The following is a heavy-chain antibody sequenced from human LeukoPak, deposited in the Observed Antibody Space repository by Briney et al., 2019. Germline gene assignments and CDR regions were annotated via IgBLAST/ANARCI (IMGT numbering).Heavy chain of an antibody. D-gene: IGHD6-19*01. CDR2: MNPNSGNT. Sequence: ASVKVSCKASGYTFTSYDINWVRQATAQGLEWMGWMNPNSGNTGYAQKFQGRVTITRNTSRSTAYMELSSLRSEDTAVYYCAIAVAGIDYFDYWGQGTLVTVSS. V-gene: IGHV1-8*01. CDR1: GYTFTSYD. J-gene: IGHJ4*02. CDR3: AIAVAGIDYFDY.